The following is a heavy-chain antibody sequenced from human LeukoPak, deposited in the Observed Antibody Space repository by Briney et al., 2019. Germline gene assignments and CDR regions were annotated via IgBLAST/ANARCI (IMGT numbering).Heavy chain of an antibody. CDR2: ISWNSGSI. CDR1: GFTFDDYA. Sequence: GGSLRLSCAASGFTFDDYAMHWVRQAPGKGLEWVSGISWNSGSIDYADSVNGRFTISRDNAKNSLYLQMNSLRAEDTAVYYCARDETTVTPYFDYWGQGTLVTVSS. CDR3: ARDETTVTPYFDY. D-gene: IGHD4-17*01. J-gene: IGHJ4*02. V-gene: IGHV3-9*01.